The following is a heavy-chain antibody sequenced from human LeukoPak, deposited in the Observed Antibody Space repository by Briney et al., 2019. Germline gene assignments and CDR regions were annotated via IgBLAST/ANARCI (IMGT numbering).Heavy chain of an antibody. CDR2: IWYDGSNK. J-gene: IGHJ4*02. CDR1: GFTFSSYG. Sequence: PGRSLRLSCAASGFTFSSYGMHWVRQAPGKGLEWVAVIWYDGSNKYYADSVKGRFTISRDNSKNTLYLQMNSLRAEDTAVYYCAKDHYYDSSGYSRYFDYWGQGTLVTVSS. D-gene: IGHD3-22*01. CDR3: AKDHYYDSSGYSRYFDY. V-gene: IGHV3-33*06.